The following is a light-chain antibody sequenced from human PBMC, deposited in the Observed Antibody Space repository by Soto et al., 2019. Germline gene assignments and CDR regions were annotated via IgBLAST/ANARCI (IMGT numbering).Light chain of an antibody. V-gene: IGKV3-20*01. J-gene: IGKJ5*01. CDR2: GAS. CDR3: QQCGTSST. CDR1: QNIANDY. Sequence: EVSLTQSPCTLALSAGARATLSCRASQNIANDYLTWYQQKPGQAPRVRIYGASMRATGIPDRLSGSGSGTDFTLTISRLEPEDSAVYYCQQCGTSSTFGQGTRLEIK.